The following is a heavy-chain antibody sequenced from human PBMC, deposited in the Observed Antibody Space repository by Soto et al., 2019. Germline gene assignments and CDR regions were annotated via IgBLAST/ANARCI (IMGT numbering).Heavy chain of an antibody. V-gene: IGHV4-61*01. Sequence: ASETLSHTCSVSGGSVSSESYYWSWIRQTPGKGLEWIGNVENSGSTKYNPSLKSRVTISVDTSKNQFSLKLSSVTGADTAVYYCARERGDSHWIDPWGQGTLVTVSS. D-gene: IGHD2-21*01. J-gene: IGHJ5*02. CDR2: VENSGST. CDR3: ARERGDSHWIDP. CDR1: GGSVSSESYY.